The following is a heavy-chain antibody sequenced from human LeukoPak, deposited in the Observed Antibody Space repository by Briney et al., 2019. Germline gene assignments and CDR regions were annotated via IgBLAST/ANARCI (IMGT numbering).Heavy chain of an antibody. J-gene: IGHJ4*02. Sequence: GALLHTSCDSAGSIFTSYWIGGRRQLPGRGVEGLVVTYPADADTRYSPSFQRQLTISANKPISTAYLQWSSLKASDTAMYYCARPEDRDGYNFGYWGEGALVSVSS. V-gene: IGHV5-51*01. CDR1: GSIFTSYW. D-gene: IGHD5-24*01. CDR2: TYPADADT. CDR3: ARPEDRDGYNFGY.